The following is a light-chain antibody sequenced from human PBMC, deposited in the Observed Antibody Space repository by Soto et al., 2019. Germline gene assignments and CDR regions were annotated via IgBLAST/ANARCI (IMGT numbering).Light chain of an antibody. CDR1: SSDIGAYDY. CDR2: DVT. V-gene: IGLV2-14*01. CDR3: SSYTSSSTPYV. Sequence: QSVLTQPASVSGSTGQSITISCTGSSSDIGAYDYVSWYQQRPVKAPKLMIFDVTNRPSGVSDRFSGSKSGNTASLTISGLQTEDEADYYCSSYTSSSTPYVFGTGTKVTVL. J-gene: IGLJ1*01.